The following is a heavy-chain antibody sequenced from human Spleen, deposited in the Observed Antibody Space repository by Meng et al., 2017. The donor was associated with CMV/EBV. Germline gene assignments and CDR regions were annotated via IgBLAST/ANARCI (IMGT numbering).Heavy chain of an antibody. CDR2: IYYSGRT. D-gene: IGHD1-1*01. J-gene: IGHJ4*02. CDR1: GGSISSYY. V-gene: IGHV4-59*01. Sequence: SETLSLTCTVSGGSISSYYWSWIRQPPGKGLEWIGYIYYSGRTDYNPSLKSRVTISVDTSKNQFSLKLNSVTAADTAVYYCARGRYTIDYWGQGTLVTVSS. CDR3: ARGRYTIDY.